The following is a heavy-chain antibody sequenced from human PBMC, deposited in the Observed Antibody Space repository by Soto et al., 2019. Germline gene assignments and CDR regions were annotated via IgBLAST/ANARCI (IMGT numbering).Heavy chain of an antibody. J-gene: IGHJ5*02. Sequence: QVQLVQSGAEVKKPGSSVKVSCKASGGTFSSYAISWVRQAPGQGLEWMGGIIPIFGTANYAQKFQGRVTITADESTXTAYMERSSLRSEDTAVYYCAREVQAAAGTAWFDPWGQGTLVTVSS. D-gene: IGHD6-13*01. V-gene: IGHV1-69*12. CDR2: IIPIFGTA. CDR3: AREVQAAAGTAWFDP. CDR1: GGTFSSYA.